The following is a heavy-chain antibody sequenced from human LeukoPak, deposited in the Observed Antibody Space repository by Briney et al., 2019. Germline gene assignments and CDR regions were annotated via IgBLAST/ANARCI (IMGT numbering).Heavy chain of an antibody. J-gene: IGHJ6*02. CDR2: IYYSGST. CDR3: ASIAARDPYYYYGMDV. Sequence: SETLSLTCTVSGGSISGYYWSWIRQPPGKGLEWIGYIYYSGSTNYNPSLKSRVTISVDTSKNQFSLKLSSVTAADTAVYYCASIAARDPYYYYGMDVWGQGTTVTVSS. V-gene: IGHV4-59*01. CDR1: GGSISGYY. D-gene: IGHD6-6*01.